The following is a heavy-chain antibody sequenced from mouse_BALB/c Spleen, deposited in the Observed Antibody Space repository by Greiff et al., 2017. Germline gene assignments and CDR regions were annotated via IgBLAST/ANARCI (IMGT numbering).Heavy chain of an antibody. CDR3: ARDSGPPRRRFAY. J-gene: IGHJ3*01. D-gene: IGHD3-2*02. CDR1: GFSLTSYG. Sequence: QVQLQQSGPGLVAPSQSLSITCTVSGFSLTSYGVHWVRQPPGKGLEWLGVIWAGGSTNYNSALMSRLSISKDNSKSQVFLKMNSLQTDDTAMYDCARDSGPPRRRFAYWGQGTLVTVSA. V-gene: IGHV2-9*02. CDR2: IWAGGST.